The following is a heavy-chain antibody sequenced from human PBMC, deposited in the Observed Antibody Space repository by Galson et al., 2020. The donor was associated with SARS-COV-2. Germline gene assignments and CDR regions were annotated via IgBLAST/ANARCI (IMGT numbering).Heavy chain of an antibody. V-gene: IGHV1-69*13. D-gene: IGHD3-16*02. J-gene: IGHJ4*02. CDR2: IIPIFGTV. CDR3: ASSKIWGSYRIPTNFDD. CDR1: GGTFSSYT. Sequence: SVKVSCKASGGTFSSYTVSWVRQAPGQGLEWMGGIIPIFGTVHYAQMFQGRVTITAGESTSTAFLELSSLRYEDTALYYCASSKIWGSYRIPTNFDDWGQGTLVTVSS.